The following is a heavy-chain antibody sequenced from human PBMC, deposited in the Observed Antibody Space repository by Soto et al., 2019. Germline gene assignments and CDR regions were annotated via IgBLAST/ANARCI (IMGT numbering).Heavy chain of an antibody. V-gene: IGHV3-23*01. CDR3: AKGVLSFHYGMEV. D-gene: IGHD3-10*01. CDR1: GFSFRKYA. J-gene: IGHJ6*02. CDR2: ISSTAGKTS. Sequence: EVQLLESGGGLVQPGGSLRLSCVGSGFSFRKYAMNWVRQAPGKGLEWVSGISSTAGKTSSYADSVKGRFAISRDFSDNTVYLQMDNLRVDDTAVYFCAKGVLSFHYGMEVWGQGTTVTVSS.